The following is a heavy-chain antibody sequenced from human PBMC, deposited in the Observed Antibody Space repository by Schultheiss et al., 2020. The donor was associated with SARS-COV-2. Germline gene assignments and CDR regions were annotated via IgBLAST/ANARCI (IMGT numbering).Heavy chain of an antibody. D-gene: IGHD4-11*01. Sequence: SETLSLTCTVSRGSFGEYYWSWIRQPPGKGLEWIGYIYYSGTTNYNPSLKSRVAMSVDMSKNQFSLKLSSVTAADTAVYYCARQNGLRVTTRRYYYYGMDVWGQGTTVTVSS. V-gene: IGHV4-59*08. CDR3: ARQNGLRVTTRRYYYYGMDV. CDR1: RGSFGEYY. J-gene: IGHJ6*02. CDR2: IYYSGTT.